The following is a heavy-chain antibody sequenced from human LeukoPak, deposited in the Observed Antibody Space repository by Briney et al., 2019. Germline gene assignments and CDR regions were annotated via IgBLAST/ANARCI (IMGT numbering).Heavy chain of an antibody. CDR2: ISYSSSAI. CDR1: GFTFSTYS. CDR3: ARDSYGSSGYYYVPDY. Sequence: PGGSLRLSCAASGFTFSTYSMNWVRQAPGKGLEWVSYISYSSSAIYYADSVKGRFTISRDNAKNSLYLRMNSLRDEDTAVYYCARDSYGSSGYYYVPDYWGQGTLVTVSS. V-gene: IGHV3-48*02. J-gene: IGHJ4*02. D-gene: IGHD3-22*01.